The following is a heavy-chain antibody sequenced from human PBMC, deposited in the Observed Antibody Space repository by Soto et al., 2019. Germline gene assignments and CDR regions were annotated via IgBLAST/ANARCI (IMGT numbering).Heavy chain of an antibody. V-gene: IGHV4-4*02. CDR2: IYHSGST. CDR3: ARDREEYYGSGSYYWFDP. CDR1: GGSISSSNW. Sequence: QVLLQESGPGLVKPSGTLSLTCAVSGGSISSSNWWSWVRQPPGKGLEWIGEIYHSGSTNYNPSLKSRVTISVDKSKNQFSLKLSSVTAADTAVYYCARDREEYYGSGSYYWFDPWGQGTLVTVSS. J-gene: IGHJ5*02. D-gene: IGHD3-10*01.